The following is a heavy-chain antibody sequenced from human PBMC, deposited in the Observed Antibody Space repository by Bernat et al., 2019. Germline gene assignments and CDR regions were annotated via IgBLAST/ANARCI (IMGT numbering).Heavy chain of an antibody. D-gene: IGHD3-10*01. V-gene: IGHV1-18*01. J-gene: IGHJ6*02. CDR1: GYTFTSYG. CDR2: ISAYNGNT. CDR3: ARDVLLWFGELPQKYYYYGMDV. Sequence: QVQLVQSGAEVKKPGASVKVSCKASGYTFTSYGISWVRQAPGQGLEWMGWISAYNGNTNYAQKLQGRVTMTTDTSTSTAYMELRSLRSDDTAVYYCARDVLLWFGELPQKYYYYGMDVWGQGITVTVSS.